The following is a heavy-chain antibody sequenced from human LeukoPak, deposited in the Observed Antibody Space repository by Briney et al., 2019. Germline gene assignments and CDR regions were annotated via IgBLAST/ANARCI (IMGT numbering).Heavy chain of an antibody. V-gene: IGHV3-23*01. D-gene: IGHD1-26*01. CDR2: VSESGDGT. CDR1: GFSFSSYA. CDR3: AKGKVNHLGAFDQ. J-gene: IGHJ4*02. Sequence: PGGSLRLSCAASGFSFSSYALSWVRQAPGKGLEWVSSVSESGDGTNYADSVKGRLIISRDNSKNTFYLQMNSLRVDDTATYYCAKGKVNHLGAFDQWGQGTLVTVSS.